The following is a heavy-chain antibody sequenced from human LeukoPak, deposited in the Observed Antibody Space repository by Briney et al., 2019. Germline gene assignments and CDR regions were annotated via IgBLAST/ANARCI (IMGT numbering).Heavy chain of an antibody. CDR2: ISSSGSTI. Sequence: GGSLRLSCAASGFAFSDYYMSWIRQAPGKGLEWVSYISSSGSTIYYADSVKGRFTISRDNAKNSLYLQMNSLRAEDTAVYYCARDLTYYDSSPVSYWGQGTLVTVSS. D-gene: IGHD3-22*01. CDR3: ARDLTYYDSSPVSY. CDR1: GFAFSDYY. V-gene: IGHV3-11*01. J-gene: IGHJ4*02.